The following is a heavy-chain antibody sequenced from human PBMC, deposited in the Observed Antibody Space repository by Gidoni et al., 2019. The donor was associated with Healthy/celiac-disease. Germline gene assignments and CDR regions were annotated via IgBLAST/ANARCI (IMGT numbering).Heavy chain of an antibody. V-gene: IGHV4-59*01. CDR3: ARGGSAVPDVFDI. Sequence: QVQLQESGPGLLKPSETLSLTCTVSGGSISRYYWSWIRQPPGKRLEWIGYIYYSGSTNDNPSLKSRVTIAVDTSKNQFSLKLSSVPAADTAVYYCARGGSAVPDVFDIWGQGTMVTVSS. D-gene: IGHD5-12*01. CDR1: GGSISRYY. CDR2: IYYSGST. J-gene: IGHJ3*02.